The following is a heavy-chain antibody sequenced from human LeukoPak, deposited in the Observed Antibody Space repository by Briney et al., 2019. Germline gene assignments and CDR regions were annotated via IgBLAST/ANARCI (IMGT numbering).Heavy chain of an antibody. CDR2: IYYSGST. D-gene: IGHD2-2*01. J-gene: IGHJ4*02. CDR3: ARQRLGYCSSTSCSEFDY. V-gene: IGHV4-39*01. Sequence: PSETLSLTCTVSGGSISSSSYYWGWIRQPPGKGLEWIGSIYYSGSTYYNPSLKSRVTISVDTSKNQFSLKLSSVTAADTAVYYCARQRLGYCSSTSCSEFDYWGQGTLVTVSS. CDR1: GGSISSSSYY.